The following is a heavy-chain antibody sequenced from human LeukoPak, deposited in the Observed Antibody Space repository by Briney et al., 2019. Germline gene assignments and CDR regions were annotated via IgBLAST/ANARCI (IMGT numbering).Heavy chain of an antibody. CDR2: IYYSGST. V-gene: IGHV4-59*08. CDR1: GGSISSYY. D-gene: IGHD2-8*02. J-gene: IGHJ4*02. Sequence: SETLSLTCTVSGGSISSYYWSWIRQPPGKGLEWIGYIYYSGSTNYNPSLKSRVTISVDTSKNPFSLKLSSVTAADTAVYYCARHTPLWYYFDYWGQGTLVTVSS. CDR3: ARHTPLWYYFDY.